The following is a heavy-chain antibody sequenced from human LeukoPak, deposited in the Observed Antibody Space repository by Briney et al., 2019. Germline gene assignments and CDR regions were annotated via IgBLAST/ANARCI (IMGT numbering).Heavy chain of an antibody. V-gene: IGHV3-21*01. CDR3: SRDVRGHDYGYG. CDR1: GFTFSSYS. Sequence: PGGSLRLSCAASGFTFSSYSMNWVRQAPGKGLEWVSSISSSSSYIYYADSVKGRFTISRDNAKNSLYLQMNSPRAEATAVYYCSRDVRGHDYGYGWGQGTLVTVSS. J-gene: IGHJ4*02. D-gene: IGHD4-17*01. CDR2: ISSSSSYI.